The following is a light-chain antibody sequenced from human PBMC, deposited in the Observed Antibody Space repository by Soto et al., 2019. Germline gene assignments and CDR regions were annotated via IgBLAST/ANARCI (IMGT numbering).Light chain of an antibody. CDR1: QSVSSSY. J-gene: IGKJ4*01. CDR2: GAS. Sequence: EIVLTQSPGTLSLSPGERATLSCRASQSVSSSYLAWYQQKPGQAPRLLIYGASSRATGIPDRFSGSGSGTDFTLTISRLEPEDFAVYYCQQYGSPPFATFGGGTKVDIK. CDR3: QQYGSPPFAT. V-gene: IGKV3-20*01.